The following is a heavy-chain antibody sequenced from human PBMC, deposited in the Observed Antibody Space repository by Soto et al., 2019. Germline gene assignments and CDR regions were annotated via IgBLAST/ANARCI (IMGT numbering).Heavy chain of an antibody. CDR3: ATRGGDY. Sequence: EVQLLESGGGLVQPGGSLRLSCAASGFTFSTYAMSWVRQAPGKGLEWVSSISGSGGSTYYAASVKGRFTISRDNSKNTLSLQMNSLRAEDTPIYYCATRGGDYWGQGTLVTVSS. CDR1: GFTFSTYA. V-gene: IGHV3-23*01. CDR2: ISGSGGST. J-gene: IGHJ4*02. D-gene: IGHD3-16*01.